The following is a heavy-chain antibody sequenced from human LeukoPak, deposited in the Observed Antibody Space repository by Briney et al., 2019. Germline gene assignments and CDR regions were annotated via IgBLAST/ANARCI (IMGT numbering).Heavy chain of an antibody. D-gene: IGHD3-10*01. V-gene: IGHV4-4*07. CDR2: IYTSGST. J-gene: IGHJ2*01. Sequence: SETLSLTCTVPGGSISSYYWSWIRQPAGEGLEWIGRIYTSGSTNYNPSLKSRVTMSVDTSKNQFSLKLSSVTAADTAVYYCARVPGATANWYFDLWGRGTLVTVSS. CDR1: GGSISSYY. CDR3: ARVPGATANWYFDL.